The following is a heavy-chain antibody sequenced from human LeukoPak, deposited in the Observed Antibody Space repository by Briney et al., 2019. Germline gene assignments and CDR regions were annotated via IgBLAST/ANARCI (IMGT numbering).Heavy chain of an antibody. CDR2: LNQDGSQE. CDR1: GFTFSSYW. Sequence: GGSLRLSCVVSGFTFSSYWMSWVRQAPGKGLEWVAYLNQDGSQEYYVDSVKGRFTISRDNAKSSLYLQVSSLRAEDTAVYYCARNIAAAGTSFDPWGQGTLVTVAS. J-gene: IGHJ5*02. V-gene: IGHV3-7*01. D-gene: IGHD6-13*01. CDR3: ARNIAAAGTSFDP.